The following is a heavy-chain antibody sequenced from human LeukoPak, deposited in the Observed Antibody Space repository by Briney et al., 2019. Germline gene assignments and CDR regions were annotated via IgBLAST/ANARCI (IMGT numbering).Heavy chain of an antibody. V-gene: IGHV3-30*18. J-gene: IGHJ4*02. Sequence: GGSLRLSCAASAFTFSSYWMIWVRQAPGKGLEWVAVISYDGSNKYYADSVKGRFTISRDNSKNTLYLQMNSLRAEDTAVYYCAKEEAVVLDYWGQGTLVTVSS. CDR1: AFTFSSYW. D-gene: IGHD6-19*01. CDR2: ISYDGSNK. CDR3: AKEEAVVLDY.